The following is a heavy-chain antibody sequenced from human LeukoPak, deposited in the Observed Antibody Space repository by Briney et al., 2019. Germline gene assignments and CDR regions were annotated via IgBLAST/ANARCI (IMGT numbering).Heavy chain of an antibody. CDR2: IYYNGGT. CDR3: AVVGGYFDY. J-gene: IGHJ4*02. D-gene: IGHD3-10*01. CDR1: GDSVSSGSHY. V-gene: IGHV4-61*01. Sequence: SETLSLTCSVSGDSVSSGSHYWRWIRQPPGKGLEWIGYIYYNGGTEYSPSLKSRVNISLDTSKNQFSLKLSSVTAADTAVYYCAVVGGYFDYWGQGILVAVSS.